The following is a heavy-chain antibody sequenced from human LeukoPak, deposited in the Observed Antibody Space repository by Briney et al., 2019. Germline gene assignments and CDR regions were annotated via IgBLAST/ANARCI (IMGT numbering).Heavy chain of an antibody. Sequence: GGSLRLSCAASGFTFSSYSMNWVRQAPGKGLEWVSSISSSSSYIYYADSVKGRFTISRDNAKNSLHLQMNSLRAEDTAVYYCAREFGSRLNNWFDPWGQGTLVTVSS. J-gene: IGHJ5*02. CDR1: GFTFSSYS. D-gene: IGHD6-13*01. V-gene: IGHV3-21*01. CDR3: AREFGSRLNNWFDP. CDR2: ISSSSSYI.